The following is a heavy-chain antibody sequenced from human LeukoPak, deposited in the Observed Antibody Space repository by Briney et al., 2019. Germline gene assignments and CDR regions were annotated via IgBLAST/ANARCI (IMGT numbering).Heavy chain of an antibody. V-gene: IGHV4-34*01. CDR2: INHSGST. J-gene: IGHJ5*02. Sequence: PSETLSLTCAVYGGSFKGYYWSWIRQPPGKGLEWIGEINHSGSTNYNPSLKSRVTISVDTSKNQFSLKLSSVTAADTAVYYCASRSYCSGGSCSKINWFDPWGQGTLVTVSS. CDR1: GGSFKGYY. CDR3: ASRSYCSGGSCSKINWFDP. D-gene: IGHD2-15*01.